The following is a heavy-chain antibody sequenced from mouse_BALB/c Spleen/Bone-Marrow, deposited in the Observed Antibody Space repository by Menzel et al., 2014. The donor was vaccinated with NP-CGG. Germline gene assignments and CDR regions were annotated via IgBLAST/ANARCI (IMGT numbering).Heavy chain of an antibody. Sequence: EVRLQQSGAGLVKPGASVKLSCTASGFNIKDTYMHWVKQRPEQGLEWIGRIDPANGNTKYDPKFQGKATITADTSSNTAYLQLSSLTSEDTAVYYCARWEYYAMDYWGQGTSVTVSS. J-gene: IGHJ4*01. CDR1: GFNIKDTY. V-gene: IGHV14-3*02. CDR2: IDPANGNT. CDR3: ARWEYYAMDY. D-gene: IGHD4-1*01.